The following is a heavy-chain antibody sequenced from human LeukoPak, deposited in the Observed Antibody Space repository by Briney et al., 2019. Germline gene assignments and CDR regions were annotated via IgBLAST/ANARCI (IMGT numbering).Heavy chain of an antibody. V-gene: IGHV4-59*01. CDR1: GGSISSYY. Sequence: SETLSLTCTVSGGSISSYYWSWIRQPPGKGLEWIGYIHYSGTTNYNPSLKSRVTISVDTSKNQFSLKLSSVTTADTAVYYCARVSWFPGTSYYYMDVWGKGTTVTVSS. D-gene: IGHD1-1*01. J-gene: IGHJ6*03. CDR2: IHYSGTT. CDR3: ARVSWFPGTSYYYMDV.